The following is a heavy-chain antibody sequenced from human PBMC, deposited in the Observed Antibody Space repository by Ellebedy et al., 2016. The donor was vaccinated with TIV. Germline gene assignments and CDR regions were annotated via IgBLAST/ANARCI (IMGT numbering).Heavy chain of an antibody. J-gene: IGHJ4*02. Sequence: ASVKVSXXASGYTFTSYGISWVRQAPGQGLEWMGWISAYNGNTNYAQKLQGRVTMTTDTSTSTAYMELRSLRSDDTAVYYCARSVLRYFDWSPWYFDYWGQGTLVTVSS. CDR1: GYTFTSYG. CDR3: ARSVLRYFDWSPWYFDY. V-gene: IGHV1-18*01. D-gene: IGHD3-9*01. CDR2: ISAYNGNT.